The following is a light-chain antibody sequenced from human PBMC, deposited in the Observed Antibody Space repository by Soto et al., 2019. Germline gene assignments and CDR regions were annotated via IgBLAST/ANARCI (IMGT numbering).Light chain of an antibody. CDR1: QSIRSW. J-gene: IGKJ2*01. CDR3: QQYTSKYT. CDR2: EAS. Sequence: DIQMTQSPSTLSASVGDRVTITCRASQSIRSWLAWYQQKPGKAPKLLIYEASTLENGVPSRFSGSGSATEFTLTISSLQPDDYATYYCQQYTSKYTFGQGTKVEIK. V-gene: IGKV1-5*03.